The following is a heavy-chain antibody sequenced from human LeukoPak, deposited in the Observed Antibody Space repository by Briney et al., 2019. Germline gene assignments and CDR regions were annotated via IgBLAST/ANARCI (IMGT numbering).Heavy chain of an antibody. V-gene: IGHV4-59*12. CDR1: GGSISSYY. CDR2: ISYSGIN. CDR3: ARDVRRRDGYNYAEV. J-gene: IGHJ4*02. Sequence: SETLSLTCTVSGGSISSYYWSWIRQPPGKGLEWIGYISYSGINNYNPSLTSRVTISVDTSKNHFSLKLTSVTAADTPVYYCARDVRRRDGYNYAEVWGQGTLVTVSS. D-gene: IGHD5-24*01.